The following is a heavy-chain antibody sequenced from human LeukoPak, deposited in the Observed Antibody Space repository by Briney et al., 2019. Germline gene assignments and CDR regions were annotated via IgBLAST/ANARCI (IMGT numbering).Heavy chain of an antibody. V-gene: IGHV4-61*01. Sequence: SETLSLTCTVSGGSINSGSYYWSWIRQPPGKGLEWIGEINHSGSTNYNPSLKSRVTISVDTSKNQFSLKLSSVTAADTAVYYCARVSWFPGTSYYYMDVWDKGTTVTVSS. CDR2: INHSGST. D-gene: IGHD1-1*01. J-gene: IGHJ6*03. CDR3: ARVSWFPGTSYYYMDV. CDR1: GGSINSGSYY.